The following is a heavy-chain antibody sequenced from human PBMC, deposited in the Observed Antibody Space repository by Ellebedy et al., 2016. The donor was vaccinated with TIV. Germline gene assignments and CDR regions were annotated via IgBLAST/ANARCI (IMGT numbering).Heavy chain of an antibody. J-gene: IGHJ6*02. Sequence: SETLSLXXAVYGGSFSGYYWSWIRQPPGKGLEWIGEINHSGSTNYNPSLKSRVTISVDTSKNQFSLKLSSVTAADTAVYYCARSGGSWYYYGMDVWGQGTLVTVSS. CDR1: GGSFSGYY. V-gene: IGHV4-34*01. D-gene: IGHD2-15*01. CDR2: INHSGST. CDR3: ARSGGSWYYYGMDV.